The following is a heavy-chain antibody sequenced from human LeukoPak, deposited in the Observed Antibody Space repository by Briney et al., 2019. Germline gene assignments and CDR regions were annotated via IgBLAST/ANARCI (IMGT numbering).Heavy chain of an antibody. CDR1: GYTFTGYY. D-gene: IGHD2-21*01. CDR3: ERDFPSGFFCGGPTRAAHWFAP. Sequence: VASVKVSCKASGYTFTGYYMHWVRQAPGQGLEWMGRINPNSGGTNYAQKFQGRVTMTRDTSISTAYMELSRLRSDDTAVYYCERDFPSGFFCGGPTRAAHWFAPGGKGTLVTVSS. V-gene: IGHV1-2*06. J-gene: IGHJ5*02. CDR2: INPNSGGT.